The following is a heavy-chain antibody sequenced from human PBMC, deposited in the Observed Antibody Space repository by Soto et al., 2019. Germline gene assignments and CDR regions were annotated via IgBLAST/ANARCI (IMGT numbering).Heavy chain of an antibody. Sequence: QLVESGGDVVQPGGSLRLSCAASGFTFSDYPMNWVRQAPGKGLEWVSSIRTISSAIYFSDSVRGRFTISRDNARNSLYLQMTSLRDEDTAVYYCARETPSFDSWGQGTLVTVSS. J-gene: IGHJ4*02. CDR1: GFTFSDYP. CDR3: ARETPSFDS. V-gene: IGHV3-48*02. CDR2: IRTISSAI. D-gene: IGHD2-15*01.